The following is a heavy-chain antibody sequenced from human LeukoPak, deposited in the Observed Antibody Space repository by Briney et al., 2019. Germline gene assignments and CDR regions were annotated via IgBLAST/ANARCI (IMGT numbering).Heavy chain of an antibody. Sequence: ASVKVSCKASGYTFTVYYMHWVRQAPGQGLEWMGWINPNSGGTNYAQKFQGRVTMTRDTSISTAYMELSRLRSDDTAVYYCARENSSGYYLNAFDIWGQGTMVTVSS. V-gene: IGHV1-2*02. D-gene: IGHD3-22*01. CDR1: GYTFTVYY. CDR3: ARENSSGYYLNAFDI. J-gene: IGHJ3*02. CDR2: INPNSGGT.